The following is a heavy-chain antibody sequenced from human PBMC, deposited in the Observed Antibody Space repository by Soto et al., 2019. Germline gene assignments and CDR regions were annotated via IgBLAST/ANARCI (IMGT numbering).Heavy chain of an antibody. CDR2: ISAYNGNT. J-gene: IGHJ5*02. CDR3: ARAKYYYECHTGGWFDP. Sequence: ASVKVSCKASGYIFTSYGISWVRQAPGQGLEWMGWISAYNGNTNYAQKLQGRVTMTTDTSTSTAYMELSSLRSEDTAVYYCARAKYYYECHTGGWFDPWGQGTLVTVSS. D-gene: IGHD3-22*01. CDR1: GYIFTSYG. V-gene: IGHV1-18*01.